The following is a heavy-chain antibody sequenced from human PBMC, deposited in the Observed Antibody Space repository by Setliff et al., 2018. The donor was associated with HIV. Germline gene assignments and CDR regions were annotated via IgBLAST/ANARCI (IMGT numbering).Heavy chain of an antibody. CDR3: ATLDHSGGNFLAY. J-gene: IGHJ4*02. V-gene: IGHV4-4*09. CDR2: IHSSGST. Sequence: SETLSLTCTVPGGSVNDFYCNWIRQPPGKGPEWIGYIHSSGSTIYNPSLKSRITISLDTSKEQFSRELSSATAADTAVYYCATLDHSGGNFLAYWGQGSLVTVSS. D-gene: IGHD2-21*02. CDR1: GGSVNDFY.